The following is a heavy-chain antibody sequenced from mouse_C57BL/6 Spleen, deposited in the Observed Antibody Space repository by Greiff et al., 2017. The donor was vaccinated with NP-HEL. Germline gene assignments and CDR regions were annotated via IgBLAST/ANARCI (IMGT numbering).Heavy chain of an antibody. CDR3: ARWREYDEGAMDY. V-gene: IGHV1-80*01. J-gene: IGHJ4*01. Sequence: QVQLQQSGAELVKPGASVKISCKASGYAFSSYWMNWVKQRPGKGLEWIGQIYPGDGDTTYNGKFKGKATLTADKSSSTADMQLSSLTSEDSAVYVCARWREYDEGAMDYWGQGTSVTVAS. D-gene: IGHD2-14*01. CDR2: IYPGDGDT. CDR1: GYAFSSYW.